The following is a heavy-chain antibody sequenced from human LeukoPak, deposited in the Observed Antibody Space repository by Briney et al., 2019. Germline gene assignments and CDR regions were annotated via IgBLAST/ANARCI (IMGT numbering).Heavy chain of an antibody. D-gene: IGHD1-26*01. CDR3: VRGTVGVTAPGY. CDR2: IYSSVIT. CDR1: GGSISNYR. Sequence: PSGTLSLTCTVSGGSISNYRWSWIRQPAGKGLEWIGRIYSSVITNYNPSLKSRVTMSVDTSKNQFSLKLTSVTATDTAVYYCVRGTVGVTAPGYRGQGALVIVSS. J-gene: IGHJ4*02. V-gene: IGHV4-4*07.